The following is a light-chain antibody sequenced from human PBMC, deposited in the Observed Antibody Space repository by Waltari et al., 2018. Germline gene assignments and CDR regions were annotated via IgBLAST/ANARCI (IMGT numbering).Light chain of an antibody. CDR3: QHYVRLPAT. V-gene: IGKV3-20*01. J-gene: IGKJ1*01. Sequence: EIVLTQSPGRLSSSPGERVTLSCRASQSVSRAFAWYQQKPGQAPRLLIFGASNRATGIPDRFSGSGSETDFRLTISRLEPEDFAVYYCQHYVRLPATFGRGTKVEIK. CDR2: GAS. CDR1: QSVSRA.